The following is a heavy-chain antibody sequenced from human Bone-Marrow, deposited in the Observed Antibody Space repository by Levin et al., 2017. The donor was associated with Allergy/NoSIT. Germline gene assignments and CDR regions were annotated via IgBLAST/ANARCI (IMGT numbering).Heavy chain of an antibody. D-gene: IGHD3-3*01. CDR2: ISGSGGST. V-gene: IGHV3-23*01. Sequence: GGSLRLSCAASGFTFSSYAMSWVRQAPGKGLEWVSAISGSGGSTYYADSVKGRFTISRDNSKNTLYLQMNSLRAEDTAVYYCAKAEGNLRFLEWLLEGNSPIPYYYYDYYGMDVWGQGTTVTVSS. CDR1: GFTFSSYA. CDR3: AKAEGNLRFLEWLLEGNSPIPYYYYDYYGMDV. J-gene: IGHJ6*02.